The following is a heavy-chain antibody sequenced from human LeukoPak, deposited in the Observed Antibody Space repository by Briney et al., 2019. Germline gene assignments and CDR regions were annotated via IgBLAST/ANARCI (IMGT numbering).Heavy chain of an antibody. CDR3: ARGGNYVWGSYRPISTFGY. V-gene: IGHV4-34*01. CDR1: GGSFSGYY. Sequence: PSETLSLTCAVYGGSFSGYYWSWIRQPPGKGLEWIGEINHSGSTNYNPSLKSRVTISVDTSKNQFSLKLSSVTAADTAVYYCARGGNYVWGSYRPISTFGYWGQGTLVTVSS. CDR2: INHSGST. J-gene: IGHJ4*02. D-gene: IGHD3-16*02.